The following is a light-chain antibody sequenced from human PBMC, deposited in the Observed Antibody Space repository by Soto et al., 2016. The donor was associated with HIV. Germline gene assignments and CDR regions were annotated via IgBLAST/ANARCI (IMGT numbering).Light chain of an antibody. CDR1: QSLLHSNGYNY. J-gene: IGKJ2*01. CDR2: LGS. Sequence: DIVMTQSPLSLPITPGEPASISCRSSQSLLHSNGYNYLDWYLQKPGQSPQLLIYLGSNRASGVPDRFSGSGSGTDFTLKISRVEAEDVGVYYCMQALQTPNTFGLGDQGWR. V-gene: IGKV2-28*01. CDR3: MQALQTPNT.